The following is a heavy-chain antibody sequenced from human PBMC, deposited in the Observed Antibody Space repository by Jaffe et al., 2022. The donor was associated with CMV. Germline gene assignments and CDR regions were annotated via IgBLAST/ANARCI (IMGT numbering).Heavy chain of an antibody. V-gene: IGHV5-51*01. Sequence: EVQLVQSGAEVKKPGESLKISCKGSGYSFTSYWIGWVRQMPGKGLEWMGIIYPGDSDTRYSPSFQGQVTISADKSISTAYLQWSSLKASDTAMYYCARRFREYDFWSGYLYYFDYWGQGTLVTVSS. J-gene: IGHJ4*02. D-gene: IGHD3-3*01. CDR2: IYPGDSDT. CDR1: GYSFTSYW. CDR3: ARRFREYDFWSGYLYYFDY.